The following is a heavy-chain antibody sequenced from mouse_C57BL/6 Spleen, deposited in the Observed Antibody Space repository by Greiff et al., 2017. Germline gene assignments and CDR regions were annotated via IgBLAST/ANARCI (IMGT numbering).Heavy chain of an antibody. Sequence: VQLQQSVAELVRPGASVKLSCTASGFNIKNTYMHWVKQRPEQGLEWIGRIDPANGNTKYAPKFQGKATITADTSSNTAYLQLSSLTSEDTAIYYWARSPITTVVGGYFDYWDQGTTLTVSS. V-gene: IGHV14-3*01. CDR1: GFNIKNTY. CDR3: ARSPITTVVGGYFDY. CDR2: IDPANGNT. D-gene: IGHD1-1*01. J-gene: IGHJ2*01.